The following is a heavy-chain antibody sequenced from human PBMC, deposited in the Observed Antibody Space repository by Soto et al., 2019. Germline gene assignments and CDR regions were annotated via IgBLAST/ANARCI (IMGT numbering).Heavy chain of an antibody. CDR2: ISDDGSNK. CDR1: GITFRNYA. V-gene: IGHV3-30*18. CDR3: AKARYGDSVGGHFDY. J-gene: IGHJ4*02. D-gene: IGHD4-17*01. Sequence: QVQLVESGGGVGQPGRSLRLSCATSGITFRNYAMHWVRQAPGQGLEWVAVISDDGSNKYYADTVKGRFTISRDNFKNTLYLQMNSLRAEDTAVYYCAKARYGDSVGGHFDYWGQGTLVTASS.